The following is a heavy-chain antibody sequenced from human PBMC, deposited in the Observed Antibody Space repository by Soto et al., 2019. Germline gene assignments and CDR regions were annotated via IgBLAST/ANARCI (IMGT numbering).Heavy chain of an antibody. CDR3: ARGGVVVPAAIPLYYYYYGMDV. CDR1: GYTFTGYY. Sequence: VSVKVSCKASGYTFTGYYMHWVRQAPGQGLEWMGWINPNSGGTNCAQKFQGRVTMTRDTSISTAYMELSRLRSDDTAVYYCARGGVVVPAAIPLYYYYYGMDVWGQGTTVTVSS. J-gene: IGHJ6*02. CDR2: INPNSGGT. D-gene: IGHD2-2*02. V-gene: IGHV1-2*02.